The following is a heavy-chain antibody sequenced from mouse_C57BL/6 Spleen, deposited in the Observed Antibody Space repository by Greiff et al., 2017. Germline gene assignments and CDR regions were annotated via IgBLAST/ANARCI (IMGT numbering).Heavy chain of an antibody. V-gene: IGHV1-69*01. D-gene: IGHD3-3*01. CDR1: GYTFTSYW. J-gene: IGHJ4*01. Sequence: QVQLQQPGAELVMPGASVKLSCKASGYTFTSYWMHWVKQRPGQGLEWIGEIDPSDSYTNYNQKFKGKSTLTVDKSSSTAYMQLSSLTSEDSAVYYCARLGDSYYAMDYWGQGTSVTVSS. CDR2: IDPSDSYT. CDR3: ARLGDSYYAMDY.